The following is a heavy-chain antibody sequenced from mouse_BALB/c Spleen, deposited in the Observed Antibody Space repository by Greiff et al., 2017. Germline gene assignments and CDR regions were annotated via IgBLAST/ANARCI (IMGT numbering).Heavy chain of an antibody. Sequence: EVQLQQSGAELVKPGASVKLSCTASGFNIKDTYMHWVKQRPEQGLEWIGRIDPANGNTKYDPKFQGKATITADTSSNTAYLQLSSLTSEDTAVYCCARLLLEDYWGQGTTLTVSS. J-gene: IGHJ2*01. V-gene: IGHV14-3*02. CDR1: GFNIKDTY. CDR2: IDPANGNT. CDR3: ARLLLEDY.